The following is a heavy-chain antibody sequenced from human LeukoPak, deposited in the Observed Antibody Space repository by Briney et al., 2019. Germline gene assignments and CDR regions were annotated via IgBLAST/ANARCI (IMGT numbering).Heavy chain of an antibody. D-gene: IGHD3-9*01. J-gene: IGHJ6*03. CDR1: GGTFSSYA. CDR2: IIPIFGTA. Sequence: ASVKVSCKASGGTFSSYAISWVRQAPGQGLEWMGGIIPIFGTANYAQKCQGRVTITTDESTSTAYMELSSLRSEDTAVYYCARGYYDILTGYTSRVDYYYMDVWGKGTTVTVSS. V-gene: IGHV1-69*05. CDR3: ARGYYDILTGYTSRVDYYYMDV.